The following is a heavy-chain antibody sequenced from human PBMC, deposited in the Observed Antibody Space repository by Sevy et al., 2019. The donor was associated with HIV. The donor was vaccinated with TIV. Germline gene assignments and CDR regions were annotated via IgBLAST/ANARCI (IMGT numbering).Heavy chain of an antibody. Sequence: GGSLRLSCAASGFTFSSYSMNWVRQAPGKGLEWASYISSSSSTIYYADSVKGRFTISRDNAKNSLNLQMNSLRDEDTAVYYCARGIEDYDFWSGYYKPLAFDIWGQGTMVTVSS. CDR1: GFTFSSYS. CDR3: ARGIEDYDFWSGYYKPLAFDI. CDR2: ISSSSSTI. J-gene: IGHJ3*02. V-gene: IGHV3-48*02. D-gene: IGHD3-3*01.